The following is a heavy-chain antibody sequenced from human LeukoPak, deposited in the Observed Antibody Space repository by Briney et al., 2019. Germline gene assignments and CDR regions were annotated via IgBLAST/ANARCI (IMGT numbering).Heavy chain of an antibody. CDR2: INHSGST. V-gene: IGHV4-34*01. CDR1: GGSFSGYY. Sequence: SSETLSLTCAVNGGSFSGYYWTWIRQSPGKGLEWIGEINHSGSTNYNASLKSRVTISEDTSKNQFSLKTTSVTAADTAVYYCARGRWGGNAFDIWGQGTMVTVSS. J-gene: IGHJ3*02. D-gene: IGHD3-10*01. CDR3: ARGRWGGNAFDI.